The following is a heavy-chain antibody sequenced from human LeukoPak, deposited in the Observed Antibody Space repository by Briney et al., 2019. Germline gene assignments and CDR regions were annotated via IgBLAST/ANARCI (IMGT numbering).Heavy chain of an antibody. V-gene: IGHV3-30*03. CDR1: GFTFSSYG. Sequence: GGSLRLSCAASGFTFSSYGMHWVRQAPGKGLEWVAVISSDGSNKYYADSMKGRFTISRDNSKNTLHLQMNSLRAEDTAVYFCARRSGVAVAGAFDYWGQGTLVTVSS. CDR3: ARRSGVAVAGAFDY. D-gene: IGHD6-19*01. CDR2: ISSDGSNK. J-gene: IGHJ4*02.